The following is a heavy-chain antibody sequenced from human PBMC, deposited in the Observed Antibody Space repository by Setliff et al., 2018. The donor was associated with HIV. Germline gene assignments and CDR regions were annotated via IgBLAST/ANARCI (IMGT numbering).Heavy chain of an antibody. CDR3: ASRVYYYDSSGYLREEGFDP. D-gene: IGHD3-22*01. CDR2: INQNGRT. V-gene: IGHV4-4*02. J-gene: IGHJ5*02. CDR1: GGSISSDNW. Sequence: PSETLSLTCAVSGGSISSDNWWTWVRQPPGRGLEWIAEINQNGRTNYNPALKSRVLVSLDTSKNQFSLRLSSVTAADAAVYYCASRVYYYDSSGYLREEGFDPWGQGTLVTVSS.